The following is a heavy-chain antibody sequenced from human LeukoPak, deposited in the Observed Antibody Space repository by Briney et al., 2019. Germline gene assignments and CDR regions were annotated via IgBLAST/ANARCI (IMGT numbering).Heavy chain of an antibody. CDR3: ARLKCISTTCPSRYVMDV. CDR1: GGSISSSY. V-gene: IGHV4-59*01. Sequence: SETLSLTCSVSGGSISSSYWSWIREPPGKGLEYIGYIYYSGSTNYNPSLKSRVTISVASSKDQFSLNLTSVTAADTAVYYCARLKCISTTCPSRYVMDVWGQGTTVTVSS. CDR2: IYYSGST. J-gene: IGHJ6*02. D-gene: IGHD2-2*01.